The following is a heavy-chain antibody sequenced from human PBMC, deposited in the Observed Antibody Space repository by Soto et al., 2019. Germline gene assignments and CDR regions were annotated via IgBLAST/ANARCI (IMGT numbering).Heavy chain of an antibody. CDR2: ICCDDDQ. CDR3: EHYRIFGDYMYYFDT. Sequence: LKEILTLPCTFTDSSFNSSSVCVVSLSHPPVKDLECIALICCDDDQRYSPSLKTRLTITKDTSKNQVVLTMTNMDPVDTATYYCEHYRIFGDYMYYFDTWGQGTLVIVSS. D-gene: IGHD4-17*01. CDR1: DSSFNSSSVC. V-gene: IGHV2-5*02. J-gene: IGHJ4*02.